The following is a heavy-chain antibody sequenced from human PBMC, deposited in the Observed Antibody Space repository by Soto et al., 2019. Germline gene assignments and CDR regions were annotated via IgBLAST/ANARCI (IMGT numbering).Heavy chain of an antibody. CDR3: ARVPIDTYMIYWSDP. V-gene: IGHV4-61*08. D-gene: IGHD3-16*01. J-gene: IGHJ5*02. CDR1: GDSVSSGDYY. Sequence: PSETLSLTCTVSGDSVSSGDYYWTWIRQPPGKGLEWVGHIYFSGRTNYIPSLESRVTISLDTSKNQFSLKLTSVTAADTAVYYCARVPIDTYMIYWSDPWGQGTLLTVSS. CDR2: IYFSGRT.